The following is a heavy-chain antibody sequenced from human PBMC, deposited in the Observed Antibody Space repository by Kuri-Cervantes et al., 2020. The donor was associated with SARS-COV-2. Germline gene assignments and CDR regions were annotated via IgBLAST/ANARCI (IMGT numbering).Heavy chain of an antibody. V-gene: IGHV5-51*01. CDR1: GYSFTSYW. J-gene: IGHJ5*02. Sequence: KVSCKGSGYSFTSYWIGWVRQMPGKGLEWMGIIYPGDSDTRYSPSFQGQVTISADMSISTAYLQWSSLKASDTAMYYCARWEIRFLGSWFDPWGQGTLVTVSS. CDR2: IYPGDSDT. D-gene: IGHD3-3*01. CDR3: ARWEIRFLGSWFDP.